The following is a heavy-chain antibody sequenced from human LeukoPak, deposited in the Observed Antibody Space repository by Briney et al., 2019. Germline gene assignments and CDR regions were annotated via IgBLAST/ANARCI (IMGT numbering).Heavy chain of an antibody. V-gene: IGHV4-59*01. CDR1: GGSISSYY. CDR3: ARGGYTYGFDAFDF. CDR2: KYYSGRT. J-gene: IGHJ3*01. D-gene: IGHD5-18*01. Sequence: SETLSHTCTVSGGSISSYYWSWIRQPPGKGLEWIGYKYYSGRTNYNPSLKSRVTISVDTSKNQISLKLSSVTAADTAVYYCARGGYTYGFDAFDFWGQGTMVTVSS.